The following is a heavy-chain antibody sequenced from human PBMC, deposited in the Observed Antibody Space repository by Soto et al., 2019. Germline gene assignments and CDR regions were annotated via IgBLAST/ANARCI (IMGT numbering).Heavy chain of an antibody. J-gene: IGHJ4*02. D-gene: IGHD6-19*01. CDR3: ARRAYSSGWYEDY. CDR1: GGSISSSSYY. V-gene: IGHV4-39*01. Sequence: QLQLQESGPGLVKPSETLSLTCTVSGGSISSSSYYWGWIRQPPGKGLEWIGSIYYSGSTYYNPSLKSRVTISVDTSKNQFSLKLSSVTAADTAVYYCARRAYSSGWYEDYWGQGTLVTVSS. CDR2: IYYSGST.